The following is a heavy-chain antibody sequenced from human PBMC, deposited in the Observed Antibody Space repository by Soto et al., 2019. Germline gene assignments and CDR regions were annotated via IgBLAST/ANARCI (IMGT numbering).Heavy chain of an antibody. CDR3: ARSSGGVLGIIIEGSNWLAS. CDR1: GDQVTSYS. V-gene: IGHV1-46*01. D-gene: IGHD1-26*01. CDR2: INPNGGST. Sequence: VKPSSKAPGDQVTSYSRYWVRQAPAHGHEWMGIINPNGGSTRFAQSFQCRITMTTDTSTSTVYMELRSLRSEDTAVYYCARSSGGVLGIIIEGSNWLASWGQGSLVTVS. J-gene: IGHJ5*02.